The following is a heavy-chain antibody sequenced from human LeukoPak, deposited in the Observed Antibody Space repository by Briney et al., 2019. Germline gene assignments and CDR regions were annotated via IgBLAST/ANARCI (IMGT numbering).Heavy chain of an antibody. CDR2: IIPIFGTA. Sequence: GSSVKVSCKASGGTFSSYAISWVRQAPGQGLEWMGGIIPIFGTANYAQKFQGRVTITADESTSTAYMELSSLRSEDTAVYYCAKDRYGGDYYYYGMDVWGQGTTVTVSS. CDR1: GGTFSSYA. V-gene: IGHV1-69*01. D-gene: IGHD3-16*01. J-gene: IGHJ6*02. CDR3: AKDRYGGDYYYYGMDV.